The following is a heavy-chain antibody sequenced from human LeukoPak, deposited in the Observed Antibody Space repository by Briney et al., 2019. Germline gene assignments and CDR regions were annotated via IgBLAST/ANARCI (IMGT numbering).Heavy chain of an antibody. J-gene: IGHJ3*02. CDR2: VSDSGDST. Sequence: GGSLRLSCAASGFSFSSYGMSWVRQAPGKGLEWVSGVSDSGDSTYYADSVKGRFTISRDISKNTLFLQMNSLRAEDTAIYYCAKIQGWFNAAFHIGGQGTMVTVSS. CDR3: AKIQGWFNAAFHI. D-gene: IGHD6-19*01. V-gene: IGHV3-23*01. CDR1: GFSFSSYG.